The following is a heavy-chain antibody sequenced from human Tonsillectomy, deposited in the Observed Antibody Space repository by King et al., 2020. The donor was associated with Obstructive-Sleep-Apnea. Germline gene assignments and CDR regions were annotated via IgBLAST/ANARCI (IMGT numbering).Heavy chain of an antibody. CDR3: ARDLTGMDV. CDR1: GGTVTTDT. Sequence: VQLVESGAEVKKPGSSVTVSCKASGGTVTTDTISWVRQAPGQGLEWMGGIIPKSGTAHYAQKCQGRVTITADVSTDIVFMDLNSLRSEDTAVYYCARDLTGMDVWGQGTSVAVSS. CDR2: IIPKSGTA. J-gene: IGHJ6*02. V-gene: IGHV1-69*01. D-gene: IGHD3-9*01.